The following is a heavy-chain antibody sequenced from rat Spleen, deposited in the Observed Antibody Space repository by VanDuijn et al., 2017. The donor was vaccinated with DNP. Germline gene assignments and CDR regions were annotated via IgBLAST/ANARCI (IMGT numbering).Heavy chain of an antibody. CDR2: ISYNGGTP. Sequence: EVLLVESDGGLVQPGRSLKLSCAVSGFTFSDYYMAWVRQAPAKGLEWVATISYNGGTPYYRDSVKGRFTISRDNALSTLYLQMDSLRSEDTATYYCARQGYPGGFDYWGQGVMVTVSS. V-gene: IGHV5-7*01. J-gene: IGHJ2*01. D-gene: IGHD1-4*01. CDR3: ARQGYPGGFDY. CDR1: GFTFSDYY.